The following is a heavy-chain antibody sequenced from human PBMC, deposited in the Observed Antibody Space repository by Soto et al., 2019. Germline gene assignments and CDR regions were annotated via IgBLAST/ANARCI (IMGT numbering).Heavy chain of an antibody. CDR2: IYNSGNT. D-gene: IGHD3-16*01. Sequence: SETLSLTCAVSGGSISSGFYSWSWIRQPPGQGLEWIGYIYNSGNTYYNPSLMSRVTISVDRSQNHFSLKLPSVTAADTAVYYCARGSDGLWNSSDPSGQGTQLTVSS. V-gene: IGHV4-30-2*01. J-gene: IGHJ5*02. CDR1: GGSISSGFYS. CDR3: ARGSDGLWNSSDP.